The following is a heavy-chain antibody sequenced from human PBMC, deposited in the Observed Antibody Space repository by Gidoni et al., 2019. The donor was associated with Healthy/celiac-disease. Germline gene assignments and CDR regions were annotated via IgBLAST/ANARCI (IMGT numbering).Heavy chain of an antibody. J-gene: IGHJ2*01. V-gene: IGHV4-34*01. CDR2: INHSGSN. CDR3: ARGLSIAKLVFWYFDL. D-gene: IGHD2-8*02. CDR1: GGSFRGYY. Sequence: VQLQQWGAGLLKPSETLSLTSAVYGGSFRGYYCGWIRQPPGKGLEWIGDINHSGSNNYNTSLKSRVTISVETSKNQFSLKLISVAAAETAVYYCARGLSIAKLVFWYFDLWGRGTLVTVSS.